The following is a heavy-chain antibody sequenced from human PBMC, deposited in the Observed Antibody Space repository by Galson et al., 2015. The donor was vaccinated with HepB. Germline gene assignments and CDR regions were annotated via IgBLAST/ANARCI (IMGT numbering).Heavy chain of an antibody. V-gene: IGHV3-23*01. CDR3: ATPDNTSGYYFFDN. Sequence: SLRLSCAASGFAFSNYAMNWIRQVPGKGLEWVSTVSGSSGSTYYADSVKGRFAVSRDNSKNTLFLQMDSLRVEDTAIYYCATPDNTSGYYFFDNWGQGTLVTVSS. D-gene: IGHD3-22*01. CDR2: VSGSSGST. CDR1: GFAFSNYA. J-gene: IGHJ4*02.